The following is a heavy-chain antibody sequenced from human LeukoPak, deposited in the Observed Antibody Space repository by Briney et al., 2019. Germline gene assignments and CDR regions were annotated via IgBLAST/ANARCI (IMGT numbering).Heavy chain of an antibody. V-gene: IGHV3-30*03. CDR1: GFTFSSYG. Sequence: GRSLRLSCAASGFTFSSYGMHWVRQAPGKGLEGVAVISYDGSNKYYADSVKGRFTISRDNSKNTLYLQMNSLRAEDTAVYYCACSGYDYWGQGTLVTVSS. J-gene: IGHJ4*02. CDR3: ACSGYDY. CDR2: ISYDGSNK. D-gene: IGHD6-19*01.